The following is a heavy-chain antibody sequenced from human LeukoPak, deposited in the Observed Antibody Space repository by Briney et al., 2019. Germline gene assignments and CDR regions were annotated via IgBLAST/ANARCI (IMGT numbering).Heavy chain of an antibody. D-gene: IGHD3-22*01. Sequence: SETLSLTCTVSGGSISSSSHYWGWIRQPPGKGLEWIGSIYYSGSTYYNPSLKSRVTISVDTSKNQFSLKLSSVTAADTAVYFCARPTFSGYYSGPFDIWGQGTIVTVSS. J-gene: IGHJ3*02. CDR1: GGSISSSSHY. CDR2: IYYSGST. CDR3: ARPTFSGYYSGPFDI. V-gene: IGHV4-39*01.